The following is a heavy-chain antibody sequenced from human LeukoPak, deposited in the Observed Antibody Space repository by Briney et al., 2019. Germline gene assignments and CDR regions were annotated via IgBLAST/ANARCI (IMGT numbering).Heavy chain of an antibody. CDR2: ISGRCCST. CDR3: AKGYYDSLTDYFHNWFNP. V-gene: IGHV3-23*01. D-gene: IGHD3-9*01. CDR1: GFTFSRYA. Sequence: GGSLRLFCAASGFTFSRYAVSWLRQAPGVGLEWVSTISGRCCSTFYADSVKGRFTISRNNSKNTLYLQMNSLRADDTAVYYCAKGYYDSLTDYFHNWFNPWGQGTLVIVSS. J-gene: IGHJ5*02.